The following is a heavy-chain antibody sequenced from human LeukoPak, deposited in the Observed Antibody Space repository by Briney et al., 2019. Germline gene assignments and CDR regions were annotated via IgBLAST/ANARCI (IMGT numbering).Heavy chain of an antibody. CDR3: ARGAGYSSSWSANDY. V-gene: IGHV1-3*01. D-gene: IGHD6-13*01. CDR2: INAGNGNT. CDR1: GYTFTSYA. Sequence: GASVEVSCTASGYTFTSYAMHWVRQAPGQRLEWMGWINAGNGNTKYSQKFQGRVTITRDTSASTAYMELSSLRSEDTAVYYCARGAGYSSSWSANDYWGQGTLVTVSS. J-gene: IGHJ4*02.